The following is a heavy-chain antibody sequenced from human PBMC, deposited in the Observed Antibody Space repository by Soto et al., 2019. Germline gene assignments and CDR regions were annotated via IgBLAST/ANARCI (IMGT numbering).Heavy chain of an antibody. Sequence: EVQLVESGGGLVQPGRSLRLSCAASGFTFDDYAMHWVRQAPGNGLEWVSGISWNSGSIGYADSVKGRFTISRDNAKNSLYLQMNSLRAEDTALYYCAKDMAGRTRSYMDVWGKGTTVTVSS. D-gene: IGHD1-26*01. J-gene: IGHJ6*03. V-gene: IGHV3-9*01. CDR3: AKDMAGRTRSYMDV. CDR2: ISWNSGSI. CDR1: GFTFDDYA.